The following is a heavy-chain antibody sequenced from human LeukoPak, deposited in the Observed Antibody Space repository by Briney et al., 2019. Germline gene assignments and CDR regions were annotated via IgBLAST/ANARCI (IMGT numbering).Heavy chain of an antibody. CDR3: ARGANHGDSGLDVFDI. CDR2: TYSSGST. V-gene: IGHV4-59*02. D-gene: IGHD4-17*01. CDR1: GGSVSGYY. J-gene: IGHJ3*02. Sequence: SETLSLTCSVSGGSVSGYYWSWLRQPPGKGLEWIGYTYSSGSTSYSSSLKSRVTISLDTSKNQFSLKLTSVTVADTAVYHCARGANHGDSGLDVFDIWGQGTMVTVSS.